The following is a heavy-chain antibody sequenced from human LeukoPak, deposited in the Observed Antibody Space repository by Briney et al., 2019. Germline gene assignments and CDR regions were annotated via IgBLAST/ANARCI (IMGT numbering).Heavy chain of an antibody. V-gene: IGHV4-59*01. Sequence: SETLSITCTVSGGSISRYFWSWIRQPPGKGLEWIGHFSHSGGTNYNPSLKTRVIISADTSNNQFSLKVTSVTATDTAVYYCARWSRNNWLAPWGQGTLVTVSS. CDR3: ARWSRNNWLAP. J-gene: IGHJ5*02. CDR1: GGSISRYF. CDR2: FSHSGGT.